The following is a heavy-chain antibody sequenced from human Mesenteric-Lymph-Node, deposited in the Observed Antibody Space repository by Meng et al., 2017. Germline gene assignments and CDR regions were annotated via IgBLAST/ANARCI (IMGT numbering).Heavy chain of an antibody. J-gene: IGHJ4*02. D-gene: IGHD2-15*01. CDR3: AAGSREGYCSGGSCYSFDY. CDR1: GFTFTSSA. Sequence: SVKVSCKASGFTFTSSAMQWVRQARGQRLEWIGWIVVGSGNTNYAQKFQERVTITRDMSTSTAYMELSSLRSEDTAVYYCAAGSREGYCSGGSCYSFDYWGQGTRVTGYS. V-gene: IGHV1-58*02. CDR2: IVVGSGNT.